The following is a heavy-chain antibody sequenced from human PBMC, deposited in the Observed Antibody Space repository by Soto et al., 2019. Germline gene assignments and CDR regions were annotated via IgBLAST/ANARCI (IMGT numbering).Heavy chain of an antibody. CDR1: GGSFSDYA. D-gene: IGHD3-22*01. CDR3: ARDGDYYDSSGFQRDYHYYGMDV. V-gene: IGHV1-69*01. CDR2: IIPMLGIA. J-gene: IGHJ6*02. Sequence: QVQLVQSGAEVKKPVSSVKVSCQASGGSFSDYAISWVRQAPGQVLEWMGGIIPMLGIADNSQKFQGRVIITADEYTSTVYMELSSLRSEDTAVYYCARDGDYYDSSGFQRDYHYYGMDVWGQGTTVTVAS.